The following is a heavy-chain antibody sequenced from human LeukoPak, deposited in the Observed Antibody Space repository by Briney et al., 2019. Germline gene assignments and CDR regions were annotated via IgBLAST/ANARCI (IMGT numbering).Heavy chain of an antibody. V-gene: IGHV3-23*01. CDR2: ISGSGGST. J-gene: IGHJ3*02. CDR3: AKDYYDSSGYYFGDAFDI. CDR1: GFTFSNYA. D-gene: IGHD3-22*01. Sequence: PGGSLRLSCAASGFTFSNYAMNWVRQTPGKGLEWVSAISGSGGSTYYADSVKGRFTISRDNSKNTLYLQMNSLRAEDTAVYYCAKDYYDSSGYYFGDAFDIWGQGTMVTVSS.